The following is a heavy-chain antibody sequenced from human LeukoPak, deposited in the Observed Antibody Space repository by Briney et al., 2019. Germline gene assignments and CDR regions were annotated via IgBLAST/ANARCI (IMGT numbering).Heavy chain of an antibody. CDR3: ARKKDSSVWPTIDY. V-gene: IGHV3-23*01. J-gene: IGHJ4*02. Sequence: GGSLRLSCAASGFTFRSYAMSWVRQAPGKGLEWVSAISGSGRAYYADSVKGRFTISRDNSENTLYLQMNSLRAEDTAVYYCARKKDSSVWPTIDYWGQGTLVTVSS. CDR1: GFTFRSYA. D-gene: IGHD6-19*01. CDR2: ISGSGRA.